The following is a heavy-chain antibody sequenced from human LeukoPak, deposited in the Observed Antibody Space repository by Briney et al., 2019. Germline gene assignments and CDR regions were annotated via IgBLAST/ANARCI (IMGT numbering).Heavy chain of an antibody. V-gene: IGHV3-23*01. CDR3: AKVSAVAGKFDY. CDR1: GFTFSSYA. Sequence: GGSLRLSCAASGFTFSSYAMSRVRQAPGKGLEWVSAISGSGGSTYYADSVKGRFTISRDNSKNTLYLQMNSLRAEDTAVYYCAKVSAVAGKFDYWGQGTLVTVSS. J-gene: IGHJ4*02. CDR2: ISGSGGST. D-gene: IGHD6-19*01.